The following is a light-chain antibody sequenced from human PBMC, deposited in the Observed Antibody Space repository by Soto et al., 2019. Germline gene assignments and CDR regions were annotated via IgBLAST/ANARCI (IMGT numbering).Light chain of an antibody. J-gene: IGKJ1*01. Sequence: IVLTQSPATLSLSPGESATLSCRASQSVRSYLAWYQQKPGQAPRLLIYDASNRAAGIPDRFSGSGSGTDFTLTISSLEPEDFEVYYCQQRSNWRTFGQGTKVEIK. CDR2: DAS. CDR3: QQRSNWRT. CDR1: QSVRSY. V-gene: IGKV3-11*01.